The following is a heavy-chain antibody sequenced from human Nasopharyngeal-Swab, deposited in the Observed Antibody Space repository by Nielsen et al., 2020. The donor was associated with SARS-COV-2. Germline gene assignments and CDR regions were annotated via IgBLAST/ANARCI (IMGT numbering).Heavy chain of an antibody. V-gene: IGHV4-39*01. Sequence: GALRLSCPVSGDSIAYSTFYWGWIRQPPGKGLEWIGNIYYNGNTHQNPSLKSRLTISVDKSKNQFSLQLSSVTAADTAVYYCVRSSSWYYFDYWAQGTQVTVSS. J-gene: IGHJ4*02. D-gene: IGHD6-13*01. CDR3: VRSSSWYYFDY. CDR2: IYYNGNT. CDR1: GDSIAYSTFY.